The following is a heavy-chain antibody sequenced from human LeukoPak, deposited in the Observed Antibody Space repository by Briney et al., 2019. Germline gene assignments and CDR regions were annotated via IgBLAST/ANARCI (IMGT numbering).Heavy chain of an antibody. J-gene: IGHJ4*02. V-gene: IGHV4-59*01. Sequence: SETLSLTCAVYGGSFSGYYWSWIRQPPGKGLEWIGYTYYSGSINYNPSLKSRVTISVDTSKNQFSLKLSSVTAADTAVYYCARVDYYDNSGYFLFDYWGQGTLVTVSS. CDR1: GGSFSGYY. CDR2: TYYSGSI. D-gene: IGHD3-22*01. CDR3: ARVDYYDNSGYFLFDY.